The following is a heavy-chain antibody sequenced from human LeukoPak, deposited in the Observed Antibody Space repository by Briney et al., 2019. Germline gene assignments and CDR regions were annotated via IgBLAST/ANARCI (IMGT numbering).Heavy chain of an antibody. V-gene: IGHV4-59*01. Sequence: SETLSLTCTVSGGSISSYYWSWIRQPPGKGLEWIGYIYYSGSTNYNPSLKSRVTISVDTSKNQFSLKLSSVTAADTAVYYCARDKLEGATANGAFGIWGQGTMVTVSS. J-gene: IGHJ3*02. D-gene: IGHD1-26*01. CDR1: GGSISSYY. CDR2: IYYSGST. CDR3: ARDKLEGATANGAFGI.